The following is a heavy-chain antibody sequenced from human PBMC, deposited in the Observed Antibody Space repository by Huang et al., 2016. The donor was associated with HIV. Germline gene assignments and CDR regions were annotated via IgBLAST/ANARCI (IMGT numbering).Heavy chain of an antibody. CDR2: VNNRGSA. CDR1: GGPLSGHY. D-gene: IGHD3-16*01. Sequence: QVRLHQWGTGLVRPSETLSLTCAVYGGPLSGHYWSWVRLPPGGSLEWLGEVNNRGSAKYNPSLKSRLSMSIDTSKKQFSLKLGSVTAADTALYYCARSLMGEDPFDIWGQGTLVTVSS. V-gene: IGHV4-34*01. J-gene: IGHJ3*02. CDR3: ARSLMGEDPFDI.